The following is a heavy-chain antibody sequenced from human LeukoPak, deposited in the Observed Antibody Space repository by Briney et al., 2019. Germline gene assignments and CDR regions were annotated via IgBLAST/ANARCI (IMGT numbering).Heavy chain of an antibody. D-gene: IGHD1-26*01. Sequence: ASVKVSCKASGYTFTGYYMHWLRQAPGQGLEWMGRINPNSGGTNYAQKFQGRVTMTRDTSISTAYMELSRLRSDDTAVYCWARSGSGSYYYWGQGTLVTVSS. CDR1: GYTFTGYY. V-gene: IGHV1-2*06. J-gene: IGHJ4*02. CDR2: INPNSGGT. CDR3: ARSGSGSYYY.